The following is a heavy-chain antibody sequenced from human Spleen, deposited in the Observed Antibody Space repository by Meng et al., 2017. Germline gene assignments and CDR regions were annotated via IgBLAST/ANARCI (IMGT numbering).Heavy chain of an antibody. V-gene: IGHV4-39*02. Sequence: SETLSLTCTVSGGSISSSSYYWSWIRQPPGKGLEWSGEINHSGSTNYNPSLESRATISVDTSQNNLSLKLSSVTAADSAVYYCARGPTKMAHDFDYWGQGTLVTVSS. J-gene: IGHJ4*02. CDR3: ARGPTKMAHDFDY. CDR2: INHSGST. CDR1: GGSISSSSYY. D-gene: IGHD5-24*01.